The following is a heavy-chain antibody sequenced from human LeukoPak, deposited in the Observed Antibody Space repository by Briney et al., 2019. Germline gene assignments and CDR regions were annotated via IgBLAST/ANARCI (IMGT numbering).Heavy chain of an antibody. CDR1: GFTFSSYW. CDR3: AKDRTDTYYDYVWGSPFDP. CDR2: NTDGSRT. D-gene: IGHD3-16*01. V-gene: IGHV3-74*01. Sequence: GGSLRLSCAASGFTFSSYWMHWVRQAPGKGLVWVSRNTDGSRTDYADSVKGRFTISRDNAKNTLYLQMNSLRAEDTAVYYCAKDRTDTYYDYVWGSPFDPWGQGTLVTVSS. J-gene: IGHJ5*02.